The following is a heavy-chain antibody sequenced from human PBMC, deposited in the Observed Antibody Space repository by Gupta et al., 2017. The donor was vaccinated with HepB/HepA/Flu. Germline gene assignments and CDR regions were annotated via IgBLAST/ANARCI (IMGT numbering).Heavy chain of an antibody. CDR1: GFTFSSFW. D-gene: IGHD1-26*01. CDR3: ARGGVGASPEDYYYYGMGV. V-gene: IGHV3-7*01. J-gene: IGHJ6*02. Sequence: EAQLVESGGGLVQPGGSLRLSCSASGFTFSSFWMSWVRQAPGKGLEWGANIKQDGSEKYYVDSVKGRFTISRDNAKNSLYLQMNSLRAEDTAVYYCARGGVGASPEDYYYYGMGVWGQGTTVTVSS. CDR2: IKQDGSEK.